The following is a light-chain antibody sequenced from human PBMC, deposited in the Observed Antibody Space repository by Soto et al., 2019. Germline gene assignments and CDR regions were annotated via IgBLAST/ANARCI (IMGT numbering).Light chain of an antibody. CDR1: QTISSY. CDR2: VAS. CDR3: QQSYSTPIT. Sequence: DIQITQSPASLSSCLLDIVTITCRASQTISSYLNWYQQKPGKAPKLLIYVASSLQGGVPSRFSGSGSGTDFTLTIGSLQPDDFATYYCQQSYSTPITFGQGTRLEI. V-gene: IGKV1-39*01. J-gene: IGKJ5*01.